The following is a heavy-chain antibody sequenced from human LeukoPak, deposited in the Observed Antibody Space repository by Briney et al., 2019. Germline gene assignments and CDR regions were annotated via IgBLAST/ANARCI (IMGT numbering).Heavy chain of an antibody. CDR2: INPNSGGT. V-gene: IGHV1-2*06. CDR3: ARVSLGNEPGSPQNYYYYGMDV. J-gene: IGHJ6*02. CDR1: GYTFTGYH. Sequence: GASVKVSCKASGYTFTGYHMHWVRQAPGQGLEWMGRINPNSGGTNYAQKFQGRVTMTRDTSISTAYMELSSLRSEDTAVYYCARVSLGNEPGSPQNYYYYGMDVWGQGTTVTVSS.